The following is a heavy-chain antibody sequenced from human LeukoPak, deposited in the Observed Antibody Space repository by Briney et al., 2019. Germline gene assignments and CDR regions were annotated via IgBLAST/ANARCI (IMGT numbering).Heavy chain of an antibody. D-gene: IGHD6-19*01. J-gene: IGHJ5*02. CDR2: VHHSGST. CDR3: ARRSTVAGRGRFDP. CDR1: VGSLRSTSYY. Sequence: SGTLSLTCTVSVGSLRSTSYYWGWIRQPPGKGLEWLGSVHHSGSTYDNPSLKSRVTISVDTSKNQFSLKLISVTAADTAVYYCARRSTVAGRGRFDPWGQGTLVTVSS. V-gene: IGHV4-39*01.